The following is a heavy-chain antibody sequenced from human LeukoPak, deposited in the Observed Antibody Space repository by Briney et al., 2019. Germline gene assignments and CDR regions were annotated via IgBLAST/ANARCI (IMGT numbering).Heavy chain of an antibody. CDR3: ARHYYGSRSYSGWFDP. CDR1: GYSFTSYW. CDR2: IYPGDSDT. D-gene: IGHD3-10*01. Sequence: GESLKISCKGSGYSFTSYWIGWVRQMPGKGLEWMGIIYPGDSDTRYSPSFQGQVTISADKSISTAHLQWRSLKASDTAMYYCARHYYGSRSYSGWFDPWGQGTLVTVSS. V-gene: IGHV5-51*01. J-gene: IGHJ5*02.